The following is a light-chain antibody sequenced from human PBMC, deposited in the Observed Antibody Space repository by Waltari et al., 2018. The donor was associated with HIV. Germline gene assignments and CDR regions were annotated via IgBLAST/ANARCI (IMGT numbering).Light chain of an antibody. CDR1: QRVLGRSRERADNY. V-gene: IGKV4-1*01. Sequence: VTSQSPDSLSPSLGERATINCKSTQRVLGRSRERADNYIAWYQHKPGQPPKLRFYGGSTRESGVPDRFSASGSGTDFTLTITCLQAEDVAVYYCHQYYVPPFTFGPGTSVDLK. CDR3: HQYYVPPFT. CDR2: GGS. J-gene: IGKJ3*01.